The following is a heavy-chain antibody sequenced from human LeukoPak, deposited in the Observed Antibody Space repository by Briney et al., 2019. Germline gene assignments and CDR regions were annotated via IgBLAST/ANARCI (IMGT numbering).Heavy chain of an antibody. D-gene: IGHD3-22*01. Sequence: GGSLRLSCAASGFTFSSYAMSWVRQAPGKGLEWVSAINGGGGTTNYVDSVKGRFTISRDNSKNTLYLQMNSLRAEDTAVYYCAKSPAYYYDSSGYYYFPTWGQGTLVTVSS. CDR1: GFTFSSYA. CDR3: AKSPAYYYDSSGYYYFPT. V-gene: IGHV3-23*01. CDR2: INGGGGTT. J-gene: IGHJ5*02.